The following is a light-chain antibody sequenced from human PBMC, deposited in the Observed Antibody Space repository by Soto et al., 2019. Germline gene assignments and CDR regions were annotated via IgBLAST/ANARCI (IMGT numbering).Light chain of an antibody. CDR2: GAS. CDR1: HTVADS. Sequence: IVMTKSSTTLSVSPGEPAPPPCRASHTVADSLVWYQQKPGQPPRPLIKGASTRSTGIPARFSGSGSVTEFTLTITSLQSEDFAVYYCQQYNNWSLTFGQGTRLEIK. V-gene: IGKV3-15*01. J-gene: IGKJ5*01. CDR3: QQYNNWSLT.